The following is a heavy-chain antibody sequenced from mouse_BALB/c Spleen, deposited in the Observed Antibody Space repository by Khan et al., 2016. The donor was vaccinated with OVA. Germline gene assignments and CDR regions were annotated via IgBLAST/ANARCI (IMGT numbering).Heavy chain of an antibody. Sequence: EVQLQESGSELVRPGALVKLSCKASGFNIKDYYMNWVKQRPEQGLEWIGWIDPENGNTIYDPKFQGKASITADTSSNTAYLQLSSPTSEDTAVYCCPRSILLYFDFWDQGTTLTVSS. CDR3: PRSILLYFDF. CDR2: IDPENGNT. CDR1: GFNIKDYY. V-gene: IGHV14-1*02. D-gene: IGHD2-3*01. J-gene: IGHJ2*01.